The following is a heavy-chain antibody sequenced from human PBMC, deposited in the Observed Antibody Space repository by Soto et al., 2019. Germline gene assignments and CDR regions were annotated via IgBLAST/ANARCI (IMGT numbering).Heavy chain of an antibody. CDR3: ARDPLSSFAMDV. V-gene: IGHV1-69*13. D-gene: IGHD3-10*02. CDR1: GDTFSSYA. Sequence: SVKVSCKASGDTFSSYAISWVRQAPGKGLEWMGKIIPTFGRTNYAQKFQGRLTISADDSTSTAYMELTSLESGDTAVYYCARDPLSSFAMDVWGQGTTVTVSS. J-gene: IGHJ6*02. CDR2: IIPTFGRT.